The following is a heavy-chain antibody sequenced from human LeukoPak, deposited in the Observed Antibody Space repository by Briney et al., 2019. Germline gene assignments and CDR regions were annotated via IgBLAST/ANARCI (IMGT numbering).Heavy chain of an antibody. CDR2: INPNSGGT. D-gene: IGHD6-6*01. J-gene: IGHJ4*02. CDR3: ARRSIAARPLDY. CDR1: GYTFTGYY. V-gene: IGHV1-2*02. Sequence: ASVKVSCKASGYTFTGYYMHWVRQAPGQGLEWMGWINPNSGGTNYAQKFQGRVTMTRDTSISTAYMELSRLRSDDTAVYYCARRSIAARPLDYWGQGTLVTVSS.